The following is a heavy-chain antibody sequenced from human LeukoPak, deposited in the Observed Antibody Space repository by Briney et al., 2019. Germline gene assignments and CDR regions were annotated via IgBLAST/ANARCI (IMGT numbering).Heavy chain of an antibody. Sequence: LSLTCAVYGGSFSGYYMSWIRQAPGKGLEWVSYISSSGSTIYYADSVKGRFTISRDNAKNSLYLQMNSLRAEDTAVYCCARDTPRSVGGDDAFDIWGQGTMVTVSS. J-gene: IGHJ3*02. D-gene: IGHD1-26*01. V-gene: IGHV3-11*04. CDR3: ARDTPRSVGGDDAFDI. CDR1: GGSFSGYY. CDR2: ISSSGSTI.